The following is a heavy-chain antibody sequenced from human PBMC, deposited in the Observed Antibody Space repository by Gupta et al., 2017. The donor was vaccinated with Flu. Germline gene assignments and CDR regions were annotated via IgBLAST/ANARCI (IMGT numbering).Heavy chain of an antibody. V-gene: IGHV3-23*01. Sequence: EVRLLASGGASVQPGGSLQLSCAASRFGFNSYALSWGRQAPGKGLEWVSAISRNGRTPYYAGSVRGRFFVSRDNSKNTLYLQMNSLSAEDTAMYFGAKGLDTSERTKDSWGQGTLVTVSS. CDR3: AKGLDTSERTKDS. D-gene: IGHD2-2*02. CDR1: RFGFNSYA. J-gene: IGHJ4*02. CDR2: ISRNGRTP.